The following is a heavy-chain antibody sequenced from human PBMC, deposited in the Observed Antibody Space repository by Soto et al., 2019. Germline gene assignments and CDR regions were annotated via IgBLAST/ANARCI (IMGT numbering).Heavy chain of an antibody. J-gene: IGHJ6*02. CDR3: ARLGGYCSGCSCHGYYAMDV. CDR2: IYDSGST. D-gene: IGHD2-15*01. Sequence: SETLSLTCTVSGGSISSSYWSWIRQPPGKGLEWIGYIYDSGSTYYNSSLKSRVTMSVDTSKNQFSLKLNSVTAADTAVYYCARLGGYCSGCSCHGYYAMDVWAQGTTDTVSS. V-gene: IGHV4-59*08. CDR1: GGSISSSY.